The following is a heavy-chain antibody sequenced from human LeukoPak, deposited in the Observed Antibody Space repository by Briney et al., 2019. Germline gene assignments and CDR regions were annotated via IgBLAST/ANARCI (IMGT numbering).Heavy chain of an antibody. CDR2: IWYGGSNK. D-gene: IGHD6-13*01. CDR3: ARDQDQWAAADPFDAFDI. J-gene: IGHJ3*02. Sequence: PGRSLRLSCAASGFTFSSHGMHWVRQAPGKGLEWVAVIWYGGSNKYYADSVKGRFTISRDNSKNTLYLQMNSQRAEDTAVYYCARDQDQWAAADPFDAFDIWGQGTMVTVSS. CDR1: GFTFSSHG. V-gene: IGHV3-33*01.